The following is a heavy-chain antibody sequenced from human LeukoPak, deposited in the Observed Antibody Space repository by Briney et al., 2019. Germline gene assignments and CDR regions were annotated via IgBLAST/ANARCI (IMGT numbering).Heavy chain of an antibody. Sequence: PGRSLRLSCAASGFTFSSYGMHWVRQAPGKGLEWVAVISYDGSNKYYADSVKGRFTISRDNSKNTLYLQMNSLRAEDTAVYYCAKNQGMTTVTLFDYWGQGTLVTVSS. D-gene: IGHD4-17*01. J-gene: IGHJ4*02. CDR3: AKNQGMTTVTLFDY. CDR2: ISYDGSNK. CDR1: GFTFSSYG. V-gene: IGHV3-30*18.